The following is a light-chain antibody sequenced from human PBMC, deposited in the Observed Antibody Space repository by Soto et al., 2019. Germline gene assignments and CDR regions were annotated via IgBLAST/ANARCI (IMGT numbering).Light chain of an antibody. Sequence: QSALTPPASLSGSPGQSITISCTGTSSDIGAYNFVSWYQQHPGKAPKLMLYDVNIRPSGVSNRFSGSKSGNTASLTISGLQAEDEADYYCTSWTTSTTMIFVGGTQLTVL. V-gene: IGLV2-14*03. J-gene: IGLJ2*01. CDR1: SSDIGAYNF. CDR3: TSWTTSTTMI. CDR2: DVN.